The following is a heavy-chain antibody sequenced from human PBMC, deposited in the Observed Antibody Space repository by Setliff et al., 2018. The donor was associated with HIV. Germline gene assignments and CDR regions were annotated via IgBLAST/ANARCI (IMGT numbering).Heavy chain of an antibody. V-gene: IGHV4-38-2*01. CDR2: IYYSGST. J-gene: IGHJ5*02. Sequence: SETLSLTCAVSGYSISSGYYWGWLRQPPGKGLEWIGSIYYSGSTYYNPSLKSRVTISVDTSKNQFSLKLSSVTAADTAVYYCATYADRESNRFDPWGQGILVTVSS. CDR1: GYSISSGYY. D-gene: IGHD3-10*01. CDR3: ATYADRESNRFDP.